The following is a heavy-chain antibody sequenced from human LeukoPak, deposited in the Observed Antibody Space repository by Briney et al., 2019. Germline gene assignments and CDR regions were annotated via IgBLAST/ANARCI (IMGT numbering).Heavy chain of an antibody. CDR3: ARKGPYYDY. CDR2: INPNSGGT. CDR1: GYTFTGYY. V-gene: IGHV1-2*02. J-gene: IGHJ4*02. Sequence: ASVKVSCKASGYTFTGYYGHWVRQAPGQGLEWMGWINPNSGGTNYAQKFQGRVTMTRDTSISTVYMELSSLRSDDTAVYYCARKGPYYDYWGQGTLVTVSS.